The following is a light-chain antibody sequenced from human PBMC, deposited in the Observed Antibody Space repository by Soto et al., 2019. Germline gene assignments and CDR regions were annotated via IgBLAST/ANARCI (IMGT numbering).Light chain of an antibody. J-gene: IGLJ2*01. CDR2: EVS. V-gene: IGLV2-14*01. CDR1: SSDVGGYNY. Sequence: QSALTQPASVSGSPGQSFTISCTGTSSDVGGYNYVSWYQQHPGKAPKLMIYEVSNRPSGVSNRFSGSKSGNTASLTISGLRAEDEADYYCSSYTSSSTLVVFGGGTKLTVL. CDR3: SSYTSSSTLVV.